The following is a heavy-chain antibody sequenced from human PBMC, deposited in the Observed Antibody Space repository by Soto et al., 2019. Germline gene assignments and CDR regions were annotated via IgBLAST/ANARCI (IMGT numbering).Heavy chain of an antibody. V-gene: IGHV1-18*04. J-gene: IGHJ6*02. CDR1: GYIFNGYG. CDR3: ARGGSGYHTGRGFAGAMDV. D-gene: IGHD3-3*01. CDR2: ISPYNGHT. Sequence: QIQLVQSGGEVKKPGASVNLSCKASGYIFNGYGISWVRQAPGQGLEWMGWISPYNGHTEYSQSPKGRPNGTADTSTTTVYMELGGRGSDDTAVYYCARGGSGYHTGRGFAGAMDVWGQGTTVTVSS.